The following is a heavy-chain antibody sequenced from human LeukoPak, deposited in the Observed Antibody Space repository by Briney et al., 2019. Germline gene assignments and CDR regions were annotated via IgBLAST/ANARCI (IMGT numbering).Heavy chain of an antibody. V-gene: IGHV3-7*01. CDR3: TRIFHSAGWFFDL. Sequence: GGSLRLSCGTSGVILSPYWMSWVRQAPGKGLEWVANIKQDGSEKNYVDSVKGRFTISRDNANNLVFLQMNNLRVEDTALYFCTRIFHSAGWFFDLWGRSTLVTVSS. D-gene: IGHD3-3*01. J-gene: IGHJ2*01. CDR1: GVILSPYW. CDR2: IKQDGSEK.